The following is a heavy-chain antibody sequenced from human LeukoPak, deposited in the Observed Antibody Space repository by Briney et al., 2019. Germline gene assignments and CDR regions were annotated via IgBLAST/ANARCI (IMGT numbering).Heavy chain of an antibody. J-gene: IGHJ6*03. CDR2: IITIFGTA. CDR3: ARGELYSYGDHYYYRDV. D-gene: IGHD5-18*01. CDR1: GGTFSSYA. Sequence: KLSCTASGGTFSSYAISWVRQAPGQGLEWMGRIITIFGTANYAQNFKGRVTITADKSNSTANMELRRLRSRDTATYYCARGELYSYGDHYYYRDVWGKGTTGTVSS. V-gene: IGHV1-69*06.